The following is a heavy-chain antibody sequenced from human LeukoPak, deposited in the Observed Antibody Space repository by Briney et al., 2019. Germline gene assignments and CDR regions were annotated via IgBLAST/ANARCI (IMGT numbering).Heavy chain of an antibody. CDR2: ISGSGGST. D-gene: IGHD2-15*01. Sequence: GGSLRLSCAASGFTFSSYAMSWVRQAPGKGLEWVSAISGSGGSTYYADSVKGRFTISRDNSKNTLYLQMNSLRAKDTAVYYCAKDRRVAPNPSDYWGQGTLVTVSS. V-gene: IGHV3-23*01. J-gene: IGHJ4*02. CDR1: GFTFSSYA. CDR3: AKDRRVAPNPSDY.